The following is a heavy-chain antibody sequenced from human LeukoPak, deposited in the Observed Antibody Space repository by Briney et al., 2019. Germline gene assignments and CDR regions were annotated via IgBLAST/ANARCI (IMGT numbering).Heavy chain of an antibody. V-gene: IGHV4-39*01. Sequence: SETLSLTCSVSGDSISTPNYYWAWIRLPPGKGLEYIGTLYYSGTTYYNPSLKSRVTISVDTSNNQFSLSLSFVTAADSAIYYCARHRYHDSRAYLPGWFDPWGQGTLVTVSS. D-gene: IGHD3-22*01. CDR1: GDSISTPNYY. CDR2: LYYSGTT. J-gene: IGHJ5*02. CDR3: ARHRYHDSRAYLPGWFDP.